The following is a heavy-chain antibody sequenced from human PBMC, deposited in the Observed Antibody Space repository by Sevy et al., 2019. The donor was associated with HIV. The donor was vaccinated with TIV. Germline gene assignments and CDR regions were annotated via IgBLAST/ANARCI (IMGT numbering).Heavy chain of an antibody. V-gene: IGHV3-21*01. CDR3: ARGPDYYDRSGYYYQ. J-gene: IGHJ4*02. CDR2: ISSSSTYI. CDR1: AFTFSSYS. D-gene: IGHD3-22*01. Sequence: GGSLRLSCAASAFTFSSYSTHWVRQAPGKGLEWVSSISSSSTYIYYADSVKGRFTISRDNAKNSLYLQMNSLRAEDTAVYYCARGPDYYDRSGYYYQWGQGTLVTVSS.